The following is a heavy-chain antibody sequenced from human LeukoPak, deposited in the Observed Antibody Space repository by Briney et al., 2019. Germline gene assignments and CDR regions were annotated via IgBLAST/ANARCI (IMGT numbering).Heavy chain of an antibody. D-gene: IGHD1-1*01. V-gene: IGHV4-38-2*02. J-gene: IGHJ4*02. CDR1: GYSISSGYY. CDR2: IYHSGST. Sequence: SETLSLTCTVSGYSISSGYYWGWIRQPPGKGLEWIGSIYHSGSTYYNPSLKSRVTISVDTSKNQFSLKLISVTAADTAVYYCATNFDYWGQGTLVTVSS. CDR3: ATNFDY.